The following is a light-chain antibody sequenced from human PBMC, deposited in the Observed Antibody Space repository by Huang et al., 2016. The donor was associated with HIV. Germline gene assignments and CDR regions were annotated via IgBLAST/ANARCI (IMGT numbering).Light chain of an antibody. CDR2: DAS. V-gene: IGKV3-11*01. CDR3: QQRSGWPPT. CDR1: QSFGTY. Sequence: DIVLTQSPGPLSLSPGARAPLSCRASQSFGTYLTWYQHKPGQAPTLLMHDASNRAAGIPPRFSGSGSGTDFTLTINDLQSEDAVVYYCQQRSGWPPTFGGGTKV. J-gene: IGKJ4*01.